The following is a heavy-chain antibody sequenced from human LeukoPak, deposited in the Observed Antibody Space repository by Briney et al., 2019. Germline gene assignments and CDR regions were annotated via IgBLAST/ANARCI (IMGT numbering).Heavy chain of an antibody. CDR2: INTNTGNP. V-gene: IGHV7-4-1*02. CDR3: ARDGVPAAMVSHFDY. CDR1: GYTFTSYA. D-gene: IGHD5-18*01. J-gene: IGHJ4*02. Sequence: GASVKVSCKASGYTFTSYAMNWVRQAPGQGLEWMGWINTNTGNPTYAQGFTGRFVFSLDTSVSTAYLQISSLKAEDTAVYYCARDGVPAAMVSHFDYWGQGTLVTVSS.